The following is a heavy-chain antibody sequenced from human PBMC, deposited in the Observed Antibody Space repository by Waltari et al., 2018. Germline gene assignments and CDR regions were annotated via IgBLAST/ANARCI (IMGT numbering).Heavy chain of an antibody. CDR2: IYYSGST. Sequence: QLQLQESGPGLVKPSETLSLTCTVSGGSISSSSYYWGWIRQPPGKGLEWIGSIYYSGSTYYNPSLKSRVTISVDTSKNQFSLKLSSVTAADTAVYYCARVAARPITDYWGQGTLVTVSS. J-gene: IGHJ4*02. CDR1: GGSISSSSYY. CDR3: ARVAARPITDY. V-gene: IGHV4-39*07. D-gene: IGHD6-6*01.